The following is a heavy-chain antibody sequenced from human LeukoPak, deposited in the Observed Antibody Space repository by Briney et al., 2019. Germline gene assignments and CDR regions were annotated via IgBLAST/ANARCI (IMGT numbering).Heavy chain of an antibody. CDR3: ARELAVAGFDY. D-gene: IGHD6-19*01. V-gene: IGHV3-7*04. CDR1: GFTFNSYW. Sequence: GGSLRLSCAASGFTFNSYWMSWVRQAPGKGLEWVANIKQDGSEKYYVDSVKGRFTISRDNTKNSLYLQMNSLRAEDTAVYYCARELAVAGFDYWGQGTLVTVPS. CDR2: IKQDGSEK. J-gene: IGHJ4*02.